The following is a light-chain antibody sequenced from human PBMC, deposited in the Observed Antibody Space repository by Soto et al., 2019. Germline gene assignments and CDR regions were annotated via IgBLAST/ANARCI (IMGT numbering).Light chain of an antibody. CDR2: AAS. CDR1: QSISSY. V-gene: IGKV1-39*01. J-gene: IGKJ5*01. Sequence: DIQMTQSPSSLSASVGDRVTITCRASQSISSYLNWYQQKPGKAPKLLIYAASSLQGGVPSRFSGSGSGTDFTLTIRSLQPEDFATYYCQQSYSTPTFGQGIRLEIK. CDR3: QQSYSTPT.